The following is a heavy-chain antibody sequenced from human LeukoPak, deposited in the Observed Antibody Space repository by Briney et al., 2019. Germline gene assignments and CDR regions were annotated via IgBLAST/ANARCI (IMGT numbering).Heavy chain of an antibody. CDR3: ASSDTGYNWFDP. J-gene: IGHJ5*02. V-gene: IGHV4-38-2*01. D-gene: IGHD5-18*01. CDR2: IYHSGST. Sequence: PSETLSLTCAVSGYSISSGYYWGWIRPPPGQGLEWIGSIYHSGSTYYNPSLKSRVTISVDTSKNQFSLKLSSVTAADTAVYYCASSDTGYNWFDPWGQGTLVTVSS. CDR1: GYSISSGYY.